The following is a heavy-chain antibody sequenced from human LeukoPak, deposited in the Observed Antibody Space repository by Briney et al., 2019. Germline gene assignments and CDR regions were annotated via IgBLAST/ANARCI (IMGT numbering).Heavy chain of an antibody. CDR1: GGSFSGYY. D-gene: IGHD1-26*01. CDR3: ARHSGYVGIGFDP. Sequence: PSETLSLTCAVYGGSFSGYYWSWIRQPPGKGLEWIGEINHSGSTNYNPSLKSRVTISVDTSKNQFSLKLSSVTAADTAVYYCARHSGYVGIGFDPWGQGTLVTVSS. J-gene: IGHJ5*02. V-gene: IGHV4-34*01. CDR2: INHSGST.